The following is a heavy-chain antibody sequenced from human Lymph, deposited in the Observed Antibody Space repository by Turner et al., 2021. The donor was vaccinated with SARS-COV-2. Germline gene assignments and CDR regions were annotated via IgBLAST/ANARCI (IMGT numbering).Heavy chain of an antibody. CDR3: ARDPPIQIWVDYFYYGMDV. CDR1: GYTFTSYY. V-gene: IGHV1-46*01. CDR2: INPSGGST. Sequence: QVQLVQSGAEVKKPGASVKVSCKASGYTFTSYYMHWVRQAPGQGLEWMGIINPSGGSTSYVQKFQGRVTMTRDTSTSTVYMELSSLRSEDTAVYYCARDPPIQIWVDYFYYGMDVWGQGTTVTVSS. D-gene: IGHD5-18*01. J-gene: IGHJ6*02.